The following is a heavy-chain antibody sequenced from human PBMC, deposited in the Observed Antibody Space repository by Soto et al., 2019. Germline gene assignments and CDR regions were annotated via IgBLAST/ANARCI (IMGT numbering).Heavy chain of an antibody. Sequence: QVQLVQSGAEVKKPGSSVKVSCKASGGTFSSYTISWVRQAPGQGLEWMGRIIPILGIANYAQKFQGRVTITADKSPSTAYMELSSLRSEDTAVYYCARGIAAAGTRNYFGYWGQGTLVTVSS. V-gene: IGHV1-69*02. CDR1: GGTFSSYT. CDR3: ARGIAAAGTRNYFGY. D-gene: IGHD6-13*01. J-gene: IGHJ4*02. CDR2: IIPILGIA.